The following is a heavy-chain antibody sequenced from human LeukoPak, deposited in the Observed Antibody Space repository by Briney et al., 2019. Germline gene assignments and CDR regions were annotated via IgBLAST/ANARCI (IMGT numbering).Heavy chain of an antibody. CDR3: TSQNPYDSSGYYYENYFDY. J-gene: IGHJ4*02. Sequence: GGSLRLSCAASGFTFSGSAMHWVRQASGKGLEWVGRIRSKANSYATAYSASVKGRFTISRDDSKNTAYLQMNSLKTEDTAVYYCTSQNPYDSSGYYYENYFDYWGQRTLVTVSS. V-gene: IGHV3-73*01. CDR2: IRSKANSYAT. CDR1: GFTFSGSA. D-gene: IGHD3-22*01.